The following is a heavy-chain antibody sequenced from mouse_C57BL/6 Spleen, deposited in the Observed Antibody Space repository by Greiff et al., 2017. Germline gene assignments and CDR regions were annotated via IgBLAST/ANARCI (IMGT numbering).Heavy chain of an antibody. CDR1: GYTFTDYY. CDR3: ARGETVVAYYFDY. Sequence: QVQLQQSGAELVRPGASVKLSCKASGYTFTDYYINWVKQRPGQGLEWIARIYPGSGNTYYNEKFKGKATLTAEKSSSTAYMQLSSLTSEDSAVYFCARGETVVAYYFDYWGQGTTLTVSS. V-gene: IGHV1-76*01. D-gene: IGHD1-1*01. CDR2: IYPGSGNT. J-gene: IGHJ2*01.